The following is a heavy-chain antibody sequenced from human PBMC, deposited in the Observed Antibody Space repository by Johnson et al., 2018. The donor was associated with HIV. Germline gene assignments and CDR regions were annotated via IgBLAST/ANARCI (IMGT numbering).Heavy chain of an antibody. J-gene: IGHJ3*02. V-gene: IGHV3-7*05. CDR2: ITQDGSET. CDR3: ARPPAYLYKATFSI. Sequence: VQLVESGGGLVQPGGSLRLSCSASGFSFDSFWMTWVRQAPGKGLEWVANITQDGSETYYVDSVKGRFTISRYNAKNSLYLQMDSLRGEDTAVYFCARPPAYLYKATFSIWGQGTMVTVSS. CDR1: GFSFDSFW. D-gene: IGHD3-16*02.